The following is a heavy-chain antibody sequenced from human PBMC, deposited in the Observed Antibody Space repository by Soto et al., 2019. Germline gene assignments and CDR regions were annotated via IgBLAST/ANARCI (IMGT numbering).Heavy chain of an antibody. CDR1: GFTFSSYS. Sequence: EVQLVESGGGLVKPGGSLRLSCAASGFTFSSYSMNWVRQAPGKGLEWVSSISSSSSYIYYADSVKGRFTISRDNAKNSLYLRMTSLRAEDTAVYYCARERVWYDSGGYYGYWGQGTLVTVSS. V-gene: IGHV3-21*01. CDR2: ISSSSSYI. CDR3: ARERVWYDSGGYYGY. J-gene: IGHJ4*02. D-gene: IGHD3-22*01.